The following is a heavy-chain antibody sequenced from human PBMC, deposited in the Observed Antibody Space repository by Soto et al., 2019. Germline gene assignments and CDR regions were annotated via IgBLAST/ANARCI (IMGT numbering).Heavy chain of an antibody. D-gene: IGHD6-19*01. CDR3: ARVHSSGWFKVDY. CDR1: GSTFSTWS. J-gene: IGHJ4*02. CDR2: ISSSSTT. V-gene: IGHV3-48*02. Sequence: EVQLVESGGGLVQPGGSLRLSCAASGSTFSTWSMNWVRQAPGKGLEWVSYISSSSTTYYADSVRGRFAISRDNAKNSLYLQISSLRDEDTAVYYCARVHSSGWFKVDYWGQGTLVSVSS.